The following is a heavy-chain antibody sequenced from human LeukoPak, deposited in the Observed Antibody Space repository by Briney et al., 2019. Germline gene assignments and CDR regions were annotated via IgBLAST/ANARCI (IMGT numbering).Heavy chain of an antibody. CDR1: GGTFSSYA. CDR3: ARMTRYYYYYYMDV. CDR2: IIPIFGTA. V-gene: IGHV1-69*13. Sequence: ASVKVSCKASGGTFSSYAISWVRQAPGQGIEWMGGIIPIFGTANYAQKFQGRVTITADESTSTAYMELSSLRSEDTAVYYCARMTRYYYYYYMDVWGKGTTVTVSS. J-gene: IGHJ6*03. D-gene: IGHD2-21*02.